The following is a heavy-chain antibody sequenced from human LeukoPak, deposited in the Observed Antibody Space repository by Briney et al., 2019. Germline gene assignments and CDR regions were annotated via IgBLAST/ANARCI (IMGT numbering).Heavy chain of an antibody. J-gene: IGHJ4*02. CDR1: GFSFSNLW. V-gene: IGHV3-74*01. Sequence: GGSLRLSCAASGFSFSNLWMHWVRQVPGMGLVWVSQINPDGTAALYADSVKGRFTISRDSAESTLYLEMSTLRADDTAVYYCAKGSNFAFDNWGQGILVTVSS. D-gene: IGHD1-1*01. CDR3: AKGSNFAFDN. CDR2: INPDGTAA.